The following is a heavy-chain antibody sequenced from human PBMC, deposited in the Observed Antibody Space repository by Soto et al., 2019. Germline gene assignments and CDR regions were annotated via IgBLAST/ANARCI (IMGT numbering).Heavy chain of an antibody. J-gene: IGHJ4*02. CDR1: GYTFTSYY. CDR3: ARLEVSYDILTGYNDY. D-gene: IGHD3-9*01. Sequence: ASVKVSCKASGYTFTSYYMHWVRQAPGQGLEWMGIINPSGGSTSYAQKFQGRVTMTRDTSTSTVYMELSSLRSEDTAVYYCARLEVSYDILTGYNDYWGQGTLVTVSS. V-gene: IGHV1-46*01. CDR2: INPSGGST.